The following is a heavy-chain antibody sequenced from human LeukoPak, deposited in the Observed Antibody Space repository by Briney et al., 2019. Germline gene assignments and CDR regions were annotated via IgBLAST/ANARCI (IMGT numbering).Heavy chain of an antibody. CDR3: AKSGGVAGTTCYFDY. J-gene: IGHJ4*02. CDR2: ISGNGGST. D-gene: IGHD6-19*01. CDR1: GFTFSTYA. Sequence: GGSLRLSCAASGFTFSTYAMSWVRQAPGKGLEWVSAISGNGGSTYYADSVKGRFTISRDNSKDMLYVQMNSLRAEDTAVYYCAKSGGVAGTTCYFDYWGQGTLVTLSS. V-gene: IGHV3-23*01.